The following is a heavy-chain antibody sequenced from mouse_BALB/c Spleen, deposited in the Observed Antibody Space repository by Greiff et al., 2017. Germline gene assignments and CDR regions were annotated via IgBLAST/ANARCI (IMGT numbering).Heavy chain of an antibody. D-gene: IGHD1-2*01. CDR1: GFTFTDYY. CDR3: ARDRGHYYGTGYFDY. CDR2: IRNKANGYTT. V-gene: IGHV7-3*02. Sequence: EVKLVESGGGLVQPGGSLRLSCATSGFTFTDYYMSWVRQPPGKALEWLGFIRNKANGYTTEYSASVKGRFTISRDNSQSILYLQMNTLRAEDSATYYCARDRGHYYGTGYFDYWGQGTTLTVSS. J-gene: IGHJ2*01.